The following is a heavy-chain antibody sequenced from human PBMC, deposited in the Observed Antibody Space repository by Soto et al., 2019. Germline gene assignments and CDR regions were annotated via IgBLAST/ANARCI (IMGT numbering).Heavy chain of an antibody. Sequence: QVQLQESGPGLVRPSETLSLTCTVSAGSISSNYWNWIRQAPGKGLEWIGLIHHSGSTNYNPSLKGRGTISLDTSKNHLSLKLSSVTAADTAVYYCTIGAGWTTDYWGQGTLVTVSS. D-gene: IGHD6-19*01. CDR2: IHHSGST. CDR3: TIGAGWTTDY. V-gene: IGHV4-59*01. CDR1: AGSISSNY. J-gene: IGHJ4*02.